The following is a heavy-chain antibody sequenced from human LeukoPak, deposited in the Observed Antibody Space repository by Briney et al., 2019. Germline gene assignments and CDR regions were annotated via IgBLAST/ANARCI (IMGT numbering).Heavy chain of an antibody. CDR2: ISSGGSTT. Sequence: PGGSLRLSCAASGFTFSSYWMHWVRQAPGKGLVWVSRISSGGSTTRYADSVKDRFTISRDNAKNTLYLQMNSLRAEDTAVYYCVRYEDDAFDIWGRGTRVTVSS. CDR1: GFTFSSYW. CDR3: VRYEDDAFDI. V-gene: IGHV3-74*01. J-gene: IGHJ3*02. D-gene: IGHD1-1*01.